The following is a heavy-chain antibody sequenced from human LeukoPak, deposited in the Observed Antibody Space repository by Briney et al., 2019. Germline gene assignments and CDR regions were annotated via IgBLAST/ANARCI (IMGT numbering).Heavy chain of an antibody. J-gene: IGHJ5*02. D-gene: IGHD3-22*01. CDR1: GFTFNIYA. Sequence: PGGSLRLSCAASGFTFNIYAMSWVRLAPGKGLQWVASMCGSAGCTYYADSVKGRFTISRDNSKNTLYLQMNSLSAEDTAIYYCARDRPNYHESNGHYYQRDGDHWGQGTLVTVSS. CDR2: MCGSAGCT. V-gene: IGHV3-23*01. CDR3: ARDRPNYHESNGHYYQRDGDH.